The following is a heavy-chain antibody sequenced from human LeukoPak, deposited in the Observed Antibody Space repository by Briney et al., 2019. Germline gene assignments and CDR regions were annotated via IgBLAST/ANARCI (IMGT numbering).Heavy chain of an antibody. CDR2: ISYDGSNK. J-gene: IGHJ4*02. Sequence: GGSLRLSCAASGFTFSSYAMHWVRQAPGKGLEWVAVISYDGSNKYYADSVKGRFTISRDNSKSTLYLQMSNLRAEDTAVYYCARVPHPGSSSTWYSSVFGGTPPDYWGQGTLVTVSS. CDR3: ARVPHPGSSSTWYSSVFGGTPPDY. CDR1: GFTFSSYA. D-gene: IGHD6-13*01. V-gene: IGHV3-30*04.